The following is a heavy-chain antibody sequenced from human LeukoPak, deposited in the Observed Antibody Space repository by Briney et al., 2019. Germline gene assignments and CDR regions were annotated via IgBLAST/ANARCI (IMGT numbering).Heavy chain of an antibody. CDR3: ARVDRHLGIRHFFD. CDR1: GGSISSLSYY. CDR2: MYYSGTS. V-gene: IGHV4-39*07. J-gene: IGHJ4*01. D-gene: IGHD7-27*01. Sequence: SETLSLTCSVSGGSISSLSYYWGWIRQPPGKGLEWIGSMYYSGTSYYNPSLKSRVAMSLDTSKNQFSLRLRSVTSADTAMYYCARVDRHLGIRHFFD.